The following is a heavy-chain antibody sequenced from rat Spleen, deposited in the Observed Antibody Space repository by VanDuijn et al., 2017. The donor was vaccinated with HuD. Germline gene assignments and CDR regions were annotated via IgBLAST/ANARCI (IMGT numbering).Heavy chain of an antibody. V-gene: IGHV5-25*01. CDR1: GFTFSDYY. Sequence: EVQLVESGGGLVQPGRSMKLSCAASGFTFSDYYMAWVRQAPTKGLEWVASISTGGGNTYYPDSVKGRFTISRDNAKSTLYLQMNSLRSEDTATYYCTRDHSSYGGYPYWGQGVMVTVSS. CDR3: TRDHSSYGGYPY. D-gene: IGHD1-11*01. CDR2: ISTGGGNT. J-gene: IGHJ2*01.